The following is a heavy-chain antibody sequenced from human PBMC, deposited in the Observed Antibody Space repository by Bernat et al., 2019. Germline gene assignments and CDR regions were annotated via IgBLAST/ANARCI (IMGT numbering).Heavy chain of an antibody. D-gene: IGHD2-15*01. Sequence: QLQLQESGPGLVKPSETLSLTCTVSGGSISSSSYYWGWIRQPPGKGLEWIGSIYYSGSTYYNPSLKSRVTISVDTSKNQFSLKLSSVTAADTAVYYCASTPMLYWYFDLWGRDTLVTVSS. CDR1: GGSISSSSYY. CDR3: ASTPMLYWYFDL. V-gene: IGHV4-39*01. J-gene: IGHJ2*01. CDR2: IYYSGST.